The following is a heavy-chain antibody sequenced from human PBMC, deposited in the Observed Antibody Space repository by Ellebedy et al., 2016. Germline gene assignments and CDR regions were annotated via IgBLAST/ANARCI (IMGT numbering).Heavy chain of an antibody. Sequence: GGSLRLSXQASRFTFDNYGMSWVRQAPGKGLEWVANIKQDGSEKYYVDSVKGRFTISRDNAKNSLYLQMNSLRAEDTAVYYCARDWFADYWGQGTLVTVSS. D-gene: IGHD3-10*01. J-gene: IGHJ4*02. V-gene: IGHV3-7*01. CDR2: IKQDGSEK. CDR3: ARDWFADY. CDR1: RFTFDNYG.